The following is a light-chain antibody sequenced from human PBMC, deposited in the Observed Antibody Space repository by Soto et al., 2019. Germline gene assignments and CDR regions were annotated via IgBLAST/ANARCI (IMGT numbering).Light chain of an antibody. J-gene: IGKJ1*01. CDR3: QQYYSYPWT. V-gene: IGKV3-20*01. CDR2: GAS. CDR1: QSVSSDY. Sequence: EIVLTQSPGTLSFSPGERATLSCRASQSVSSDYLAWYQQKPGQAPRLLIYGASSRATGIPDRFSGSGSGTDFTLTVSRLEPEDFAVFYCQQYYSYPWTFGQGTKVEIK.